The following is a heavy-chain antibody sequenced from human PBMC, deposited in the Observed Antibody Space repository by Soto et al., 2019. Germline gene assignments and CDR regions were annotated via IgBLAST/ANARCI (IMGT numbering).Heavy chain of an antibody. D-gene: IGHD2-2*01. Sequence: PSQTLSLTCAISGDSVSSNTAAWNWIRQSPSRGLEWLGRTYYRSNWYNDYAVSVKSRITINPDTSKNQFSLQLNSVTPEDTAVYYCARDLGEIVLDYYYYGMDVWGQGTTVTVSS. CDR3: ARDLGEIVLDYYYYGMDV. J-gene: IGHJ6*02. CDR2: TYYRSNWYN. CDR1: GDSVSSNTAA. V-gene: IGHV6-1*01.